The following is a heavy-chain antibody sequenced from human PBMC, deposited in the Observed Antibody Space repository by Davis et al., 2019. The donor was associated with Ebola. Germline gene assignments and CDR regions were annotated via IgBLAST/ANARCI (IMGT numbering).Heavy chain of an antibody. V-gene: IGHV3-23*01. D-gene: IGHD3-3*01. CDR1: GFTFSSYA. J-gene: IGHJ4*02. Sequence: PGGSLRLSCAASGFTFSSYAMSWVRQAPGKGLEWVSTIRGSGTGTYYADSVKGRSAISRDNFKNTLYLQMNSLKTEDTAVYYCTTRVYDFWSDYIRDYWGQGTLVTVSS. CDR2: IRGSGTGT. CDR3: TTRVYDFWSDYIRDY.